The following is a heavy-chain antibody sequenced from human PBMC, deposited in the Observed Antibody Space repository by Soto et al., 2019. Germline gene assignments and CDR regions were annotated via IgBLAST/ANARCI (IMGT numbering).Heavy chain of an antibody. Sequence: GSLRLSCAASGFTFSSYAMSWVRQAPGKGLVWVSAISGSGGSTYYADSVKGRFTISRDNSKNTLYLQMNSLRAEDTAVYYCAKSDYDSSGPFDYWGQGTLVTVSS. V-gene: IGHV3-23*01. CDR2: ISGSGGST. CDR3: AKSDYDSSGPFDY. CDR1: GFTFSSYA. D-gene: IGHD3-22*01. J-gene: IGHJ4*02.